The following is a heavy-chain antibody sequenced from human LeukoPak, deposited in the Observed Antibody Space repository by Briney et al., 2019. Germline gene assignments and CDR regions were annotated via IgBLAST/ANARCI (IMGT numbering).Heavy chain of an antibody. Sequence: SETLSLTCNVSGASIKTYYWTWIRQPPGKGLEYIGYIYSRGSTNYNPSLKSRVTLSVGTSKNQFSLRLRSPTAADTAVYYCARVREGDHLHQFYLDSWGQGTLVTVSS. J-gene: IGHJ4*02. CDR3: ARVREGDHLHQFYLDS. V-gene: IGHV4-59*01. CDR2: IYSRGST. CDR1: GASIKTYY. D-gene: IGHD1-14*01.